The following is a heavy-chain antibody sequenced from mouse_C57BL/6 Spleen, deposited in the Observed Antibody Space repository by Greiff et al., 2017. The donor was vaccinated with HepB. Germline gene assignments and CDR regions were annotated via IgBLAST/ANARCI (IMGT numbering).Heavy chain of an antibody. CDR1: GYSITSGYY. CDR3: AREVPGLRGYFDY. J-gene: IGHJ2*01. D-gene: IGHD2-4*01. V-gene: IGHV3-6*01. CDR2: ISYDGSN. Sequence: EVKLQESGPGLVKPSQSLSLTCSVTGYSITSGYYWNWIRQFPGNKLEWMGYISYDGSNNYNPSLKNRISITRDTSKNQFFLKLNSVTTEDTATYYCAREVPGLRGYFDYWGQGTTLTVSS.